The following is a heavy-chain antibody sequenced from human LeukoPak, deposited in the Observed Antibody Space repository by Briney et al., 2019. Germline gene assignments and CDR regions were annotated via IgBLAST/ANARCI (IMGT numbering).Heavy chain of an antibody. Sequence: GGSLRLSCAASGFIFSSYAMSWVRQAPGKGLEWVSAISGSGGSTYYADSVKGRFTISRDNSKNTLYLQMNSLRAEDTAVYYCAKDSGYDSSYYYYMDVWGKGTTVTVSS. CDR3: AKDSGYDSSYYYYMDV. D-gene: IGHD5-12*01. V-gene: IGHV3-23*01. J-gene: IGHJ6*03. CDR2: ISGSGGST. CDR1: GFIFSSYA.